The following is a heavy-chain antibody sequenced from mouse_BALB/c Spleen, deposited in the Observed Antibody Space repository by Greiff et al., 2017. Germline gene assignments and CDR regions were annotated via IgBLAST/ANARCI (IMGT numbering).Heavy chain of an antibody. D-gene: IGHD2-4*01. CDR2: ISSGGSYT. V-gene: IGHV5-6*02. CDR3: ARGDMITTGDWYFDV. J-gene: IGHJ1*01. CDR1: GFTFSSYG. Sequence: EVKLMESGGDLVKPGGSLKLSCAASGFTFSSYGMSWVRQTPDKRLEWVATISSGGSYTYYPDSVKGRFTISRDNAKNTLYLQMSSLKSEDTAMYYCARGDMITTGDWYFDVWGAGTTVTVSS.